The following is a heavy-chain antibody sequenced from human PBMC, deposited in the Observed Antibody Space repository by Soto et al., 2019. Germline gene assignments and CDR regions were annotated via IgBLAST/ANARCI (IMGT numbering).Heavy chain of an antibody. CDR2: IDWDDDK. V-gene: IGHV2-70*04. CDR3: ARENYYDSSGYYSSGLDY. D-gene: IGHD3-22*01. J-gene: IGHJ4*02. Sequence: GPTLVNPTQTLTLTCTFSGFSLSTSGMRVSWIRQPPGKALEWLARIDWDDDKFYSTSLKTRLTISKDTSKNQVVLTMTNMDPVDTATYYCARENYYDSSGYYSSGLDYWGQGTLVTVSS. CDR1: GFSLSTSGMR.